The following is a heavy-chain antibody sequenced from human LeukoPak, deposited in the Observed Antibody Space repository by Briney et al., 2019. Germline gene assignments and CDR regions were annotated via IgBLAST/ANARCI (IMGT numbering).Heavy chain of an antibody. CDR3: ARTLPGSSSIWFDP. D-gene: IGHD6-13*01. Sequence: SETLSLTCAVSGGSISSSNWWSWVRQPPGKGLEWIGEIYHSGSTNYNPSLKSRVTISLDTSKNQFSLKLSSVTAADTAVYYCARTLPGSSSIWFDPWGQGTLVTVSS. CDR2: IYHSGST. V-gene: IGHV4-4*02. J-gene: IGHJ5*02. CDR1: GGSISSSNW.